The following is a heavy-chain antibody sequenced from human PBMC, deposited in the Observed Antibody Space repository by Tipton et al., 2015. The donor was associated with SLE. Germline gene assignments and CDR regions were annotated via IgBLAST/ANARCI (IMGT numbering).Heavy chain of an antibody. V-gene: IGHV4-39*07. Sequence: TLSLTCTLSGDSISTSDYYWGWIRQSPGKGLEWIGTIYYTGSAYYNPSLRSRVTISVDTSKNQFSLTVSSVTAADTAVHYCAKGPNIVVVPAAPFDNWGQGTLVIVSS. J-gene: IGHJ4*02. D-gene: IGHD2-2*01. CDR3: AKGPNIVVVPAAPFDN. CDR2: IYYTGSA. CDR1: GDSISTSDYY.